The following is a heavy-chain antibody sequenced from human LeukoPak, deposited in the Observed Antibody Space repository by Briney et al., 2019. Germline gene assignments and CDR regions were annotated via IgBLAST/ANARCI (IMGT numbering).Heavy chain of an antibody. V-gene: IGHV1-69*04. J-gene: IGHJ4*02. D-gene: IGHD6-6*01. Sequence: SVKVSRKASGGTFSSYAISWVRQAPGQGLEWMGRIIPILGIANYAQKFQGRVTITADKSTSTAYMELSSLRSEDTAVYYCARDPEYKGDFDYWGQGTLVTVSS. CDR3: ARDPEYKGDFDY. CDR2: IIPILGIA. CDR1: GGTFSSYA.